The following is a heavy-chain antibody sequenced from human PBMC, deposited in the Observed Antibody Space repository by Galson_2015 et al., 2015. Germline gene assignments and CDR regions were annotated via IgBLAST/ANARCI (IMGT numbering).Heavy chain of an antibody. D-gene: IGHD3-10*01. J-gene: IGHJ4*02. V-gene: IGHV3-23*01. CDR2: ISGSGGST. CDR3: AKDLRQVQGFFDY. CDR1: GFTFSSYA. Sequence: SLRLSCAASGFTFSSYAMSWVRQAPGKGLEWVSAISGSGGSTYYADSVKGRFTISRDNSKNTLYLQMNSLRAEDTAVYYCAKDLRQVQGFFDYWGQGTLVTVSS.